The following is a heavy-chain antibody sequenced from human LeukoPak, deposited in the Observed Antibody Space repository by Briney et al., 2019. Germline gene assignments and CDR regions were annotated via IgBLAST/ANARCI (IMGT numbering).Heavy chain of an antibody. CDR2: IYYSGST. CDR1: GGSISTYY. D-gene: IGHD6-13*01. V-gene: IGHV4-59*01. J-gene: IGHJ4*02. CDR3: ARVAYSSSWLFDY. Sequence: SETLSLTCTVSGGSISTYYWSWIRQPPGKGLEWIGFIYYSGSTYYNPSLESRVTISVDTSKNQFSLKLSSVTAADTAVYYCARVAYSSSWLFDYWGQGTLVTVSS.